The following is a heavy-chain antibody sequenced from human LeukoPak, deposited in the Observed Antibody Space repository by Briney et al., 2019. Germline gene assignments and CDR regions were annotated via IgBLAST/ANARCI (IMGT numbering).Heavy chain of an antibody. CDR2: INPNSGGT. CDR1: GYTFTGYY. Sequence: ASVKVSCKASGYTFTGYYMHWVRQAPGQGLEWMGWINPNSGGTNYAQKFQGRVTMTRDTSISTAYMELSRLRSDDTAVYYCARDITTIQAATGTTGFDPWGQGTLVTVSS. V-gene: IGHV1-2*02. D-gene: IGHD1-7*01. J-gene: IGHJ5*02. CDR3: ARDITTIQAATGTTGFDP.